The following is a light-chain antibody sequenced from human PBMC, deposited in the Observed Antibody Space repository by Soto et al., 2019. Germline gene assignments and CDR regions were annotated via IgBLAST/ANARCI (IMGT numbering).Light chain of an antibody. CDR1: SSDFGGYNY. Sequence: QSVLTQPASVSGSPGQSIAISWTGTSSDFGGYNYVSWYQQYPGKVPKLLIYHVSNRPSGVSNRFSGSKSGNTASLTISGLQAEDEADYFCTSFTSDNLYVFGTGTKVTVL. J-gene: IGLJ1*01. CDR2: HVS. CDR3: TSFTSDNLYV. V-gene: IGLV2-14*03.